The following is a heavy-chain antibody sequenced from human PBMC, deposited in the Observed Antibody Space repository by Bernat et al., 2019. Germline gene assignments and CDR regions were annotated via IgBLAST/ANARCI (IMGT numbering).Heavy chain of an antibody. Sequence: QVQLQESGPGLVKPSETLSLTCTVSGGSISSYYWSWIRQPPGKGLEWIGYIYYSGSTNYNPSLKSRVTISVDTSKNQFSLKLSSVTAADTAVYYCARLPEGRFSKHEFDPWGQGTLVTVSS. V-gene: IGHV4-59*08. D-gene: IGHD3-3*01. CDR1: GGSISSYY. J-gene: IGHJ5*02. CDR2: IYYSGST. CDR3: ARLPEGRFSKHEFDP.